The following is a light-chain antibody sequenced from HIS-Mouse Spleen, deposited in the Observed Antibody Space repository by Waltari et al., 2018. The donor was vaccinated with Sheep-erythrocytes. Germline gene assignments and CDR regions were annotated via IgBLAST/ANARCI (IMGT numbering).Light chain of an antibody. CDR1: SSDVGGYNL. CDR3: CSYAGSSTPWV. Sequence: QSALSQPASVSGSAGQSITISCTGTSSDVGGYNLFLWYQQHPGKAPKLMIYEGSKRPSGVSNRFSGSKSGNTASLTISMLQAEDEADYYCCSYAGSSTPWVFGGGTKLTVL. CDR2: EGS. V-gene: IGLV2-23*01. J-gene: IGLJ3*02.